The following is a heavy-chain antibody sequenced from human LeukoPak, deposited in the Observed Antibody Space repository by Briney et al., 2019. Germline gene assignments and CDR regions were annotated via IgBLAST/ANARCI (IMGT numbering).Heavy chain of an antibody. V-gene: IGHV3-66*01. CDR1: GFTFSSYS. Sequence: GGSLRLSCAASGFTFSSYSMNWVRQAPGKGLEWVSLLYSDGTTYYADSVKGRFTISRDNSKNTLFLQMNSLRAEDTAVYYCARDAYGDDALDIWGQGTMVTVSS. CDR2: LYSDGTT. D-gene: IGHD3-10*01. CDR3: ARDAYGDDALDI. J-gene: IGHJ3*02.